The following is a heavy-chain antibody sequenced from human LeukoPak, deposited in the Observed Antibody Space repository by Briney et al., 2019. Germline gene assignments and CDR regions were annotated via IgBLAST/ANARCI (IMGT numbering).Heavy chain of an antibody. D-gene: IGHD5-12*01. CDR3: ARSRPWQPYAFDI. V-gene: IGHV1-2*02. CDR2: INPNSGGT. Sequence: ASVKVSCKASGYIFTGYYMHWVRQATGQGLEWMGWINPNSGGTNYAQKFQGRVTMTRDTSISTAYMELSRLRSDDTAVYYCARSRPWQPYAFDIWGQGTMVTVSS. J-gene: IGHJ3*02. CDR1: GYIFTGYY.